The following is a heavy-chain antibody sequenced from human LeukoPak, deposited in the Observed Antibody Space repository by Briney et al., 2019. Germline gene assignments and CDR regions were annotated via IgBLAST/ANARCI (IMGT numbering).Heavy chain of an antibody. CDR3: ARSFYDILIGYYQYFDY. CDR2: VWYDGSNK. CDR1: GFAFSRSG. J-gene: IGHJ4*02. Sequence: GGSLRLSCAASGFAFSRSGMHWVRQAPGKGLEWVAVVWYDGSNKHYADSVKGRFTISRDNSNNTLYLQMNSLRAEDTAAYYCARSFYDILIGYYQYFDYWGQGTLVTVSS. V-gene: IGHV3-33*01. D-gene: IGHD3-9*01.